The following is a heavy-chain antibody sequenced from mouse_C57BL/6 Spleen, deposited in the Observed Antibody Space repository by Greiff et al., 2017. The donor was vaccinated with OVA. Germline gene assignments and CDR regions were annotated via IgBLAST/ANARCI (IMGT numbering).Heavy chain of an antibody. J-gene: IGHJ4*01. Sequence: VQLQQSGPELVKPGASVKISCKASGYAFSSSWMNWVKQRPGKGLEWIGRIYPGDGDTNYNGKFKGKATLTADKSSSTAYMQLSSLTSEDSAVYFCARVYYSNYVAMDYWGQGTSVTVSS. CDR1: GYAFSSSW. CDR2: IYPGDGDT. V-gene: IGHV1-82*01. CDR3: ARVYYSNYVAMDY. D-gene: IGHD2-5*01.